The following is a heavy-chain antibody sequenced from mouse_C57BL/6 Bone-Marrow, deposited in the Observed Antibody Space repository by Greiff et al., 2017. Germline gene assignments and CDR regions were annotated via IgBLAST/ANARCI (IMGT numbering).Heavy chain of an antibody. Sequence: VQLQQSGAELVKPGASVKISCKASGYTFTDYYINWVKQRPGQGLEWIGKIGPGSGSTYYNEKFKGKATLIADKSSSTAYIQLSSLTSADSAAYFCASSATVGATNWYFDVWGTGTTVTVSS. J-gene: IGHJ1*03. CDR1: GYTFTDYY. CDR2: IGPGSGST. D-gene: IGHD1-1*01. V-gene: IGHV1-77*01. CDR3: ASSATVGATNWYFDV.